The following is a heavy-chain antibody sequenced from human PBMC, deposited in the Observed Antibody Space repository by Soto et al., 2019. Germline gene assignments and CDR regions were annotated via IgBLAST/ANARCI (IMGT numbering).Heavy chain of an antibody. CDR1: GGSISSYY. J-gene: IGHJ4*02. CDR2: IYYSGST. V-gene: IGHV4-59*01. CDR3: ARGVIAADGSDY. D-gene: IGHD6-13*01. Sequence: SETLSLTCTVSGGSISSYYWSWIRQPPGKGLEWIGYIYYSGSTNYNPSLKSRVTISVDTSKNQFSLKLSSVTAADTAVYYCARGVIAADGSDYWGQGTLVTISS.